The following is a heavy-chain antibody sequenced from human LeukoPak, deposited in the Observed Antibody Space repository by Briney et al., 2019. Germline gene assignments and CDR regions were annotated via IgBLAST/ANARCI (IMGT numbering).Heavy chain of an antibody. CDR2: ISGSGGST. CDR3: AEGSSGWPNGDFDY. V-gene: IGHV3-23*01. J-gene: IGHJ4*02. D-gene: IGHD6-19*01. CDR1: GFTFSSYA. Sequence: GGSQRLSCAASGFTFSSYAMSWVRQAPGKGLEWVSAISGSGGSTYYADSVKGRFTDSRDNSENMLYLQMNSLRAEDTAVYYCAEGSSGWPNGDFDYWGQGTLVTVSS.